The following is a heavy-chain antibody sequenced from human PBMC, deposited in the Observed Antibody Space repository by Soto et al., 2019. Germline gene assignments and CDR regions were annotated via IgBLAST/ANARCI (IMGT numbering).Heavy chain of an antibody. J-gene: IGHJ4*02. CDR1: GFSLTTSGVA. V-gene: IGHV2-5*01. Sequence: QITLTESGPTLVTPTQTLTLTCSFSGFSLTTSGVAVGWFRQPPGKAPEWLALFYWNDDKRYSPSLRSRLTVTGDSSKNQVVLNLANVDPVDSCTYYCAHRPTSTDDFYLDYWGQGTLVTVSS. CDR2: FYWNDDK. D-gene: IGHD2-21*02. CDR3: AHRPTSTDDFYLDY.